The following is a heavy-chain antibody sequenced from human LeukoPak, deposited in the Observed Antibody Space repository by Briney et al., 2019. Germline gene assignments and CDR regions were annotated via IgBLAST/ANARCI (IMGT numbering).Heavy chain of an antibody. CDR2: ISAYNGNT. D-gene: IGHD3-22*01. CDR3: ARGFKGDYYDSSGYYYAPYYYYYYGMDV. V-gene: IGHV1-18*01. J-gene: IGHJ6*02. CDR1: GYTFTIYG. Sequence: ASVKVSCKASGYTFTIYGISWVRQAPGQGLEWMGWISAYNGNTNYAQKLQGRVTMTTDTSTSTAYMELRSLRSDDTAVYYCARGFKGDYYDSSGYYYAPYYYYYYGMDVWGQGTTVTVSS.